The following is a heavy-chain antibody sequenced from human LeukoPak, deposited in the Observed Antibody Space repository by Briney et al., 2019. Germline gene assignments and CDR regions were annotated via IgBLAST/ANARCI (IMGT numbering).Heavy chain of an antibody. D-gene: IGHD1-20*01. Sequence: PGGSLRLSCASSGFTFSDFYMSWMRQAPGKGLEGVSYISSSGSTIYYADSVKGRFTISRSNAKNSLYVQMNSMRAEDTDVYYCARRRYNWNDIDYWGQGTLVNVSS. CDR2: ISSSGSTI. J-gene: IGHJ4*02. CDR1: GFTFSDFY. V-gene: IGHV3-11*01. CDR3: ARRRYNWNDIDY.